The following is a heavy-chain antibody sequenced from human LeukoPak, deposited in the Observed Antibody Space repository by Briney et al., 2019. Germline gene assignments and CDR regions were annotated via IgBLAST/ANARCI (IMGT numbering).Heavy chain of an antibody. Sequence: GESLKISCKGSGYSSTSYWIGWVRQMPGKGLEWMGIIYPGDSDTRYSPSFQGQVTISADKSISTAYLQWSSLKASDTAMYYCARLPPYSSSWSYIDYWGQGTLVTVSS. CDR1: GYSSTSYW. D-gene: IGHD6-13*01. CDR2: IYPGDSDT. J-gene: IGHJ4*02. V-gene: IGHV5-51*01. CDR3: ARLPPYSSSWSYIDY.